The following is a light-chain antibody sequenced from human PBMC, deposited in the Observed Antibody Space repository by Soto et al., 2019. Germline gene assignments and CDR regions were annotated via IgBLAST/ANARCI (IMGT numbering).Light chain of an antibody. CDR3: QQYNIWPPYT. CDR2: GAS. J-gene: IGKJ2*01. CDR1: QNIGSN. V-gene: IGKV3-15*01. Sequence: VMTQSPATLSASPVERVILSCRASQNIGSNLAWYQQRPGQAPRPLMYGASTRATETPARFSGSGSATAYTLTISSLQSEDFAVYYCQQYNIWPPYTFGQGTMMEI.